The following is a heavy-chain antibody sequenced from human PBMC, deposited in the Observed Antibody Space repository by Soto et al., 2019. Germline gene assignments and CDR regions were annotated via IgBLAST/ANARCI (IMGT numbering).Heavy chain of an antibody. CDR3: ARDWRYYDSTGYYPFYFDY. J-gene: IGHJ4*02. Sequence: GRSMRLRKGASGVMCGDFYGSWIRLATGKGLEWVSYISSSGRTIAYADSVTGRFTVSRDNAKNSLYLQLNSLRAEDTAVYYCARDWRYYDSTGYYPFYFDYWRQGTPVTVSS. CDR1: GVMCGDFY. V-gene: IGHV3-11*01. CDR2: ISSSGRTI. D-gene: IGHD3-22*01.